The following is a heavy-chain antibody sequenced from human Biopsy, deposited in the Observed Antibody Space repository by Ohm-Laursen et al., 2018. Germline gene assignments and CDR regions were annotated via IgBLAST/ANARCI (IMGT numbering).Heavy chain of an antibody. Sequence: TLSLTCSVSGGSISSRNHYWGWLRQPPGKGLEWIGHVYYSGSTFYNSSLESRVTVFVDTSKNQFHLRLTSMSASDTAVYYCARHSLDDFWSGAHYYFDYWGLGTLVTVSS. D-gene: IGHD3-3*01. J-gene: IGHJ4*02. V-gene: IGHV4-39*01. CDR3: ARHSLDDFWSGAHYYFDY. CDR2: VYYSGST. CDR1: GGSISSRNHY.